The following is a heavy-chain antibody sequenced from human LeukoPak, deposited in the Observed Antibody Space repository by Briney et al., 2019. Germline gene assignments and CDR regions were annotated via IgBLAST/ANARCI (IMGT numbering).Heavy chain of an antibody. V-gene: IGHV3-66*01. CDR1: EFIFSNFG. CDR2: IHSGGST. Sequence: PGGSLRLSCAASEFIFSNFGMHWVRQAPGKGLEWVSFIHSGGSTYYADSVKDRFIISRDNSKNTLYLQMNSLRAEDTAVYYCAREEGPLDYWGQGTLVTVSS. J-gene: IGHJ4*02. CDR3: AREEGPLDY.